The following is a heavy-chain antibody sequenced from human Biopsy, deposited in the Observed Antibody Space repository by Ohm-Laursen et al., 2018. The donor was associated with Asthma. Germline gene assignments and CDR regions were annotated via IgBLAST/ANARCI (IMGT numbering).Heavy chain of an antibody. J-gene: IGHJ5*02. Sequence: SLRLSCAASGFTFRRYGMSWVRQAPGKGLEWVSGISNSDSTTYYADSVKGRLTISRDNSKNTLYLQMNSLRAEDTAVYYCARDSSGWYNWVGWFDPWGQGTLVTVSS. CDR2: ISNSDSTT. CDR1: GFTFRRYG. D-gene: IGHD6-19*01. V-gene: IGHV3-23*01. CDR3: ARDSSGWYNWVGWFDP.